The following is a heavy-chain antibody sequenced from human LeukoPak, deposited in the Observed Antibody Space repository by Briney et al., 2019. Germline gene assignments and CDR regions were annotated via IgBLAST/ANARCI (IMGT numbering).Heavy chain of an antibody. V-gene: IGHV3-23*01. CDR1: GFTFSSYA. J-gene: IGHJ6*03. CDR2: ISGSGGST. Sequence: GGSLRLSCAASGFTFSSYAMSWVRQAPGKGLEWVSAISGSGGSTYYADSVKGRFTISRDNSKNTLYLQMNSLRAEDTAVYSCAKERREEAAALLYNYYHMDFWGKGTRVTFSS. CDR3: AKERREEAAALLYNYYHMDF. D-gene: IGHD6-13*01.